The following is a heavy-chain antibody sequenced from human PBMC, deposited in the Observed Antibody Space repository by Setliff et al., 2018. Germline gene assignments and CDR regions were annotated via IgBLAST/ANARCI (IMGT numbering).Heavy chain of an antibody. V-gene: IGHV3-33*01. CDR3: VRERAYSGTYFFDY. J-gene: IGHJ4*02. D-gene: IGHD1-26*01. Sequence: LRLSCAASGFTFTNYGMHWVRQAPGKGLEWVAIIWFDGSQEYYADSVRGRFTISRDASKNTLFLQMNSLRAEDTALYYCVRERAYSGTYFFDYWGRGTMVTVSS. CDR1: GFTFTNYG. CDR2: IWFDGSQE.